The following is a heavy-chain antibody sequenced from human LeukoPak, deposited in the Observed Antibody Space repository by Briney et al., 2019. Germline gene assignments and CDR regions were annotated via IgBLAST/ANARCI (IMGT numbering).Heavy chain of an antibody. J-gene: IGHJ4*02. D-gene: IGHD6-19*01. CDR1: GFTFDDYA. CDR3: AKVRGTYSSGFFFDY. V-gene: IGHV3-9*01. Sequence: GGSLRLSCAASGFTFDDYAMHWVRQAPGKGLEWLSIISWNSGYIGYADYVKGRFTISRDNAKNSLYLQMDSLRAEDTAFYYCAKVRGTYSSGFFFDYWGQGTLVTVSS. CDR2: ISWNSGYI.